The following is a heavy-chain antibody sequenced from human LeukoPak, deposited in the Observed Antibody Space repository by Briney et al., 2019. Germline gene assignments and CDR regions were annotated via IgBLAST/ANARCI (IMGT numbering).Heavy chain of an antibody. CDR1: GFTFDDYG. Sequence: PGGSLRLSCAASGFTFDDYGMSWVRQAPGKGLEWGSGINWNVGSTGYADSLKGRFTISRDTAKNSLYLQMNSLRAEDTALYHCARESHGGSQDYWGQGTLVTVSS. J-gene: IGHJ4*02. V-gene: IGHV3-20*01. CDR3: ARESHGGSQDY. D-gene: IGHD3-16*01. CDR2: INWNVGST.